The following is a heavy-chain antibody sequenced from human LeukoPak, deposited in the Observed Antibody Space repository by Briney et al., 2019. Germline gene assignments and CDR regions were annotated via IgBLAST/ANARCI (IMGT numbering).Heavy chain of an antibody. CDR2: IYYSGST. Sequence: KPSETLSLTCTVSGGSISSSSYYWGWIRQPPGKGLEWIGSIYYSGSTYYNPSLKSRVTISVDTSKNQFSLKLSSVTAADTAVYYCARTPAMDLFFDYWGQGTLAIVSP. J-gene: IGHJ4*02. CDR3: ARTPAMDLFFDY. V-gene: IGHV4-39*07. CDR1: GGSISSSSYY. D-gene: IGHD5-18*01.